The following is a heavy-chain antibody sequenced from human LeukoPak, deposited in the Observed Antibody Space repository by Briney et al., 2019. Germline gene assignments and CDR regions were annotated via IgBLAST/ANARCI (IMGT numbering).Heavy chain of an antibody. Sequence: PGGSLRLSCAASGFTFSSYCMHWVRQAPGKGLEWVSRINSDGSSTSYADSVKGRFTISRDNAKNTLYLQMNSLRAEDTAVYYCARGLGGASYYMDVWGKGTTVTVSS. CDR2: INSDGSST. D-gene: IGHD3-16*01. J-gene: IGHJ6*03. V-gene: IGHV3-74*01. CDR1: GFTFSSYC. CDR3: ARGLGGASYYMDV.